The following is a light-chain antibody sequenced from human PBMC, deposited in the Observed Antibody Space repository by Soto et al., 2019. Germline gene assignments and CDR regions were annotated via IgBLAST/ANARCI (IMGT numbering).Light chain of an antibody. J-gene: IGKJ1*01. CDR2: QIS. V-gene: IGKV2-24*01. Sequence: IVLTQTPLSSRVTLGQAASISCSSSESLLHTSGKTYLSWLQLRPGQPPRLLLYQISQRPPGVPDRFTGSGAGTNFTLTISEVEADDIGIYYCMQASQLRTFGQATKVEIK. CDR1: ESLLHTSGKTY. CDR3: MQASQLRT.